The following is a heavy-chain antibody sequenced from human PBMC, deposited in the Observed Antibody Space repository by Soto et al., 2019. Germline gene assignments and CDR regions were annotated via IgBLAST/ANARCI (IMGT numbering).Heavy chain of an antibody. CDR1: GGSISSYY. CDR3: ARHTWTIRAGFDY. Sequence: QVQLQESGPGLVKPSETLSLTCTVSGGSISSYYWDWMRQPPGKGLEWIGYTHYSGNTNDHPSLRGRVTISLDTSRNQFSLNLSAVTAADTAVYYCARHTWTIRAGFDYWGQGALVTVSS. CDR2: THYSGNT. V-gene: IGHV4-59*12. D-gene: IGHD3-3*02. J-gene: IGHJ4*02.